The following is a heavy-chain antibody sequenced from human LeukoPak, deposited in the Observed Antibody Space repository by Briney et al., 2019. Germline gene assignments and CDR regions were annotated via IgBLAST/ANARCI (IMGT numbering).Heavy chain of an antibody. CDR3: ARHSFNYGSGTYYSPSDY. CDR2: MYDSGST. V-gene: IGHV4-59*08. J-gene: IGHJ4*02. CDR1: GGSISSYY. Sequence: SETLSLTCTVSGGSISSYYWSWIRQPPGRGLEWIGYMYDSGSTYYSPSLKSRVTISRDTSKNQFYLRLSSMTAADTAVYYCARHSFNYGSGTYYSPSDYWGQGTLVTVSS. D-gene: IGHD3-10*01.